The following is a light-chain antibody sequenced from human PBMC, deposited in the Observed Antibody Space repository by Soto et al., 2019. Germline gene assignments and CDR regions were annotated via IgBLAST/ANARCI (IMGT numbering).Light chain of an antibody. J-gene: IGKJ1*01. CDR3: QQYNDYSAWT. CDR2: TVS. CDR1: QSVSNY. V-gene: IGKV1-39*01. Sequence: DIQMTQSPSSLAASVGDRVTITCRASQSVSNYLNWYQQKPGKPPRLLIYTVSSLQNGVPSRFSGTESGTEFTLTISSLRPDDFATYYCQQYNDYSAWTFGQGTKVDIK.